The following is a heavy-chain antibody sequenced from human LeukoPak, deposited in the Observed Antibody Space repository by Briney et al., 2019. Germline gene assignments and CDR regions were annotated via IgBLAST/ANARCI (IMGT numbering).Heavy chain of an antibody. J-gene: IGHJ4*02. V-gene: IGHV1-69*13. D-gene: IGHD6-13*01. CDR3: ATIAAAGTYDY. CDR2: IIPILGTA. CDR1: GGTFSSYA. Sequence: GASVKVSCKASGGTFSSYAISWVRQAPGQGLEWMGGIIPILGTANYAQKFQGRVTITADESTSTAYMELSSLRSEDTAVYYCATIAAAGTYDYWGQGTLVTVSS.